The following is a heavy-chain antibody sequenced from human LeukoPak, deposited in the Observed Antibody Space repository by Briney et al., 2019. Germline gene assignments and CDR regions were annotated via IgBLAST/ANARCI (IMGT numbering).Heavy chain of an antibody. CDR1: GFHFSAYG. CDR3: ARDRGYSFDI. Sequence: PGGSLRLSCAASGFHFSAYGMHWVRQAPGEGLEWVAYFGHSGTIYYADSVKGRFTISRDNAKNSLYLQMNSLRAEDTAAYYCARDRGYSFDIWGQGTMVTVSS. V-gene: IGHV3-48*01. CDR2: FGHSGTI. D-gene: IGHD2-21*01. J-gene: IGHJ3*02.